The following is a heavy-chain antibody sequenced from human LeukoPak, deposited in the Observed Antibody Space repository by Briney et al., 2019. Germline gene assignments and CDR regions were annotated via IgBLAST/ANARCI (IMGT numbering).Heavy chain of an antibody. V-gene: IGHV3-21*01. CDR1: GFTFSDYN. CDR3: ARDLLGYNYHYMDV. CDR2: ISSSSSCI. Sequence: GGSLRLSCAASGFTFSDYNMNWVRQAPGRGLDWVSSISSSSSCIYYADSVKGRFTISRDNAKNSLYLQMNSLRAEDTAVYYCARDLLGYNYHYMDVWGKGTTVTVSS. D-gene: IGHD3-22*01. J-gene: IGHJ6*03.